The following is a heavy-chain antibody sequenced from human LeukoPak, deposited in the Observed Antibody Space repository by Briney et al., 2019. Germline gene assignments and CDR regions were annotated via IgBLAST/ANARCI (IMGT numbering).Heavy chain of an antibody. V-gene: IGHV4-31*03. CDR3: ARSLIGYCSSTSCQGWFDP. CDR2: IYYSGST. CDR1: GGSISSDGYY. Sequence: SETLSLTCTVSGGSISSDGYYWSWIRQHPGKGLEWIGYIYYSGSTYYNPSHKSRVTISVDTSKNQFSLKLSSVTAADTAVYYCARSLIGYCSSTSCQGWFDPWGQGTLVTVSS. D-gene: IGHD2-2*01. J-gene: IGHJ5*02.